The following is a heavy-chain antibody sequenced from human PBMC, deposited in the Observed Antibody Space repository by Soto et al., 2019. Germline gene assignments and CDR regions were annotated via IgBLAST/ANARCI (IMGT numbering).Heavy chain of an antibody. CDR1: GFTFINAW. Sequence: GGSLRLSCAASGFTFINAWIICFRHSAFKGREWVGRIKSKTDGGTTDYAAPVKGRFTISRDDSKNTLYLQMNSLKTEDTAVYYCTTDSPPKVTIFGVALNDAFDIWGQGTMVTVSS. CDR2: IKSKTDGGTT. CDR3: TTDSPPKVTIFGVALNDAFDI. D-gene: IGHD3-3*01. J-gene: IGHJ3*02. V-gene: IGHV3-15*01.